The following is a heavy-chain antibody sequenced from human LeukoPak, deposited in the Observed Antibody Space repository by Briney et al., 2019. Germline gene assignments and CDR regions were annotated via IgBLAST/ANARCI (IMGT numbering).Heavy chain of an antibody. J-gene: IGHJ5*02. CDR1: GYTFTSYG. D-gene: IGHD2-2*01. Sequence: ASVKVACKASGYTFTSYGISWVRQAPGQGLEWMGWISAYNGNTNYAQKLQGRVTMTTDTSTSTAYMELRSLRSDDTAVYYCARETRDGRGADIVVVPAGKGWFDPWGQGTLVTVSS. V-gene: IGHV1-18*01. CDR2: ISAYNGNT. CDR3: ARETRDGRGADIVVVPAGKGWFDP.